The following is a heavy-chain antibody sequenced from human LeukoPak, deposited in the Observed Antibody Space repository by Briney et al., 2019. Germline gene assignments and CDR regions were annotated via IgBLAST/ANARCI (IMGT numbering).Heavy chain of an antibody. CDR3: ARKGAFVYSSGLPYWYFDL. CDR1: GYTFTGYY. V-gene: IGHV1-2*02. J-gene: IGHJ2*01. Sequence: ASVKVSCKASGYTFTGYYMHWVRQAPGQGLEWMGWINPNSGGTNYAQKFQGRVTMTRDTSISTAYMELSRLRSDDTAVYYCARKGAFVYSSGLPYWYFDLWGRGTLVTVSS. D-gene: IGHD6-19*01. CDR2: INPNSGGT.